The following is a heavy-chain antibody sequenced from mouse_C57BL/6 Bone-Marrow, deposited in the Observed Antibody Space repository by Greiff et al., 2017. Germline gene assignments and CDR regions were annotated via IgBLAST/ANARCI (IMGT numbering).Heavy chain of an antibody. Sequence: QVQLQQSGAELVRPGASVTLSCKASGYTFTDYEMHWVKQTPVHGLEWIGAIDPETGGTAYNQKFKGKAKLTADKSSSTAYMELRSLTSEDSAVYYCTREGPGYFDVWGTGTTVTVSS. CDR2: IDPETGGT. CDR1: GYTFTDYE. J-gene: IGHJ1*03. D-gene: IGHD3-3*01. V-gene: IGHV1-15*01. CDR3: TREGPGYFDV.